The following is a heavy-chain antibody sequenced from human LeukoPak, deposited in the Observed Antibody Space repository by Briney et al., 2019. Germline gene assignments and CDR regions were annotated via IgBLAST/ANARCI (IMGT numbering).Heavy chain of an antibody. D-gene: IGHD2-2*01. Sequence: GGSLRLSCAASGFTFSSYSMNWVRQAPGKGLEWVSSISSSSYICYADSVKGRFTISRDNAKNSLYLQMNSLRAEDTAVYYCARDCGSSTSCYYYYGMDVWGQGTTVTVSS. J-gene: IGHJ6*02. V-gene: IGHV3-21*01. CDR3: ARDCGSSTSCYYYYGMDV. CDR1: GFTFSSYS. CDR2: ISSSSYI.